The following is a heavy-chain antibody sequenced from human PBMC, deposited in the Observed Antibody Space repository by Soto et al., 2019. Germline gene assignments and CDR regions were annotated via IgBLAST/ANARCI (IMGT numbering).Heavy chain of an antibody. CDR1: GGSISSGDYY. J-gene: IGHJ4*02. Sequence: QVQLQESGPGLVKPSQTLSLTCTVSGGSISSGDYYWSWIRQPPGKGLEWIGYIYYSGSTYYNPSLKSRVTISVDTSKNQFSLKLSSVTAADTAVYYCARKGYYYDSSGSQFDYWGQGTLVTVSS. V-gene: IGHV4-30-4*01. D-gene: IGHD3-22*01. CDR3: ARKGYYYDSSGSQFDY. CDR2: IYYSGST.